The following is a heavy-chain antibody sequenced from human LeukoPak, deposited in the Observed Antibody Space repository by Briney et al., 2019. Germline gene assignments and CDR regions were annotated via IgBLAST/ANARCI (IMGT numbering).Heavy chain of an antibody. J-gene: IGHJ4*02. D-gene: IGHD2-15*01. CDR3: AKDLFRWSFDH. CDR2: IEHHGSDE. V-gene: IGHV3-30*02. Sequence: GGSLRLSCAASGSILYKYGIHWVRQAPGKGLEWVTFIEHHGSDENYADSVKGRFTISRDNSKNTVYLQMNTLRVEDTAVYFCAKDLFRWSFDHWGQGNLVTVSS. CDR1: GSILYKYG.